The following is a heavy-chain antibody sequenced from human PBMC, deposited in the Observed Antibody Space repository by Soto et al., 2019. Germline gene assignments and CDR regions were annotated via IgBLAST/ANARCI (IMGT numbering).Heavy chain of an antibody. V-gene: IGHV3-15*01. Sequence: GGSLRLSCAASGFTFSNAWMSWVRQAPGKGLEWVGRIKSKTDGGTTDYAAPVKGRFTISRDDSKNTLYLQMNSLKTEDTAVYYCTTYFDCSSTSCYEHYYYMDVWGKGTTVTV. CDR1: GFTFSNAW. J-gene: IGHJ6*03. D-gene: IGHD2-2*01. CDR2: IKSKTDGGTT. CDR3: TTYFDCSSTSCYEHYYYMDV.